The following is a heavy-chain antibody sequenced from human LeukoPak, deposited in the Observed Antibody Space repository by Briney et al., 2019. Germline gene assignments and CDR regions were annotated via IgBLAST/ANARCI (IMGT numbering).Heavy chain of an antibody. CDR2: ISSSSSTI. CDR3: ARDRNSGAEGWFDP. CDR1: GFTFSSYS. V-gene: IGHV3-48*01. D-gene: IGHD1-26*01. Sequence: TGGSLRLSCAASGFTFSSYSMTWVRQAPGKGLEWVSYISSSSSTIYYANSVKGRFTISRDNAKNSLYLQMNSLRAEDTAVYYCARDRNSGAEGWFDPWGQGTLVTVSS. J-gene: IGHJ5*02.